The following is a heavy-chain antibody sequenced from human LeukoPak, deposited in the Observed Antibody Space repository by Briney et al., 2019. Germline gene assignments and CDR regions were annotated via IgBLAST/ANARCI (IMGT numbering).Heavy chain of an antibody. CDR1: GGSISSYY. CDR3: ARDRPYCSSTSCYGHAFDI. CDR2: IYTSGST. Sequence: SETLSLTCSVSGGSISSYYWSWLRQPAGKGLEWIGRIYTSGSTNYNPSLKSRVTMSVDTSKNQFSLKLSSVTAADTAVYYCARDRPYCSSTSCYGHAFDIWGQGTMPTVSS. V-gene: IGHV4-4*07. D-gene: IGHD2-2*01. J-gene: IGHJ3*02.